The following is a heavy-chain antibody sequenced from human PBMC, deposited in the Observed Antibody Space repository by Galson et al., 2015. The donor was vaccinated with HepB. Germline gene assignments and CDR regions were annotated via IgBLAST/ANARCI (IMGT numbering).Heavy chain of an antibody. J-gene: IGHJ5*02. CDR2: INPYSGGT. CDR3: ARGGAVGGPKFNWFDP. D-gene: IGHD2-15*01. V-gene: IGHV1-2*06. CDR1: RYTFTAYY. Sequence: VKVSCKASRYTFTAYYIHWVRQAPGHGLEWMGRINPYSGGTNYAQKFQGRVTMTRDTSITTAYMELSRLRSDDTAVYYCARGGAVGGPKFNWFDPWGQGTLVTVSS.